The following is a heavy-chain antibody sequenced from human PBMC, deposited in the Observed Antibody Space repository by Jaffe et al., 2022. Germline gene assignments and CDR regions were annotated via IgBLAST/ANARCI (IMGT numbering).Heavy chain of an antibody. Sequence: QVQLVQSGAEVKKPGASVKVSCKASGYTFTSYDINWVRQATGQGLEWMGWMNPNSGNTGYAQKFQGRVTMTRNTSISTAYMELSSLRSEDTAVYYCARGLGYCSGGSCSIPLGNYYYYMDVWGKGTTVTVSS. D-gene: IGHD2-15*01. V-gene: IGHV1-8*01. CDR2: MNPNSGNT. CDR3: ARGLGYCSGGSCSIPLGNYYYYMDV. CDR1: GYTFTSYD. J-gene: IGHJ6*03.